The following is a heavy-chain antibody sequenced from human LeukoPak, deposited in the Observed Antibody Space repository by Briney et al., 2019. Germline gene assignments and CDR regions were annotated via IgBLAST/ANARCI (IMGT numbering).Heavy chain of an antibody. CDR3: ARGSIAVAAAFDY. V-gene: IGHV1-69*04. J-gene: IGHJ4*02. D-gene: IGHD6-19*01. CDR2: IIPILGIA. CDR1: GGTFSSYA. Sequence: SVKVSCKASGGTFSSYAISWVRQAPGQGLEWTGRIIPILGIANYAQKLQGRVTITADKSTSTAYMELSSLRSEDTAVYYCARGSIAVAAAFDYWGQGTLVTVSS.